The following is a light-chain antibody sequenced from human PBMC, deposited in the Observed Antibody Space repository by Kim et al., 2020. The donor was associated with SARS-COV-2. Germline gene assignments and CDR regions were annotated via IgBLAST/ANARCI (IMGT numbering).Light chain of an antibody. CDR1: QSISSW. CDR2: DAS. V-gene: IGKV1-5*01. J-gene: IGKJ1*01. CDR3: QQYNSYPWT. Sequence: ASLGDRVPITCRASQSISSWLAWYQQKPGKAPTLLIYDASSLESGVPSRFSGSGSGTEFTLTISSLQPDDFATYYCQQYNSYPWTFGQGTKVDIK.